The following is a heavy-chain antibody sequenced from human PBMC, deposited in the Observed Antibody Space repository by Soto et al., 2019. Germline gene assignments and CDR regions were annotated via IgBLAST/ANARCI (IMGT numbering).Heavy chain of an antibody. CDR2: VSYDGSIE. Sequence: GGSLRLSGRPSGFTLSSYAMDWVGLAPGKGLEWVAVVSYDGSIENYADSVRGRFTISRDNSKNTVFLQMNSLRVEDTAVYYCAKDLYYYDFSLDDSWGQGTLVTAPQ. CDR3: AKDLYYYDFSLDDS. J-gene: IGHJ5*02. V-gene: IGHV3-30*04. D-gene: IGHD3-16*01. CDR1: GFTLSSYA.